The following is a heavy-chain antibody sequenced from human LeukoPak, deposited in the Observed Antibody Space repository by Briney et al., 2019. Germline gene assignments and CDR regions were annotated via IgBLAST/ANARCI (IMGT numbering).Heavy chain of an antibody. CDR3: ARDRDSGSYSDY. Sequence: GGSLRLSCAASGFTFDDYGMSWVRQAPEKGLEWVSGINWNGGSTGYADSVKGRFTISRDNAKNSLYLQMNSLRAEDTALYYCARDRDSGSYSDYWGQGTLVTVSS. D-gene: IGHD1-26*01. CDR1: GFTFDDYG. J-gene: IGHJ4*02. CDR2: INWNGGST. V-gene: IGHV3-20*04.